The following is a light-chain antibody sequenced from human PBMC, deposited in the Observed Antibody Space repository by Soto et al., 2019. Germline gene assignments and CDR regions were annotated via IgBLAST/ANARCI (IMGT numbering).Light chain of an antibody. CDR1: QGISNF. CDR3: QEYSSVIT. CDR2: AAS. J-gene: IGKJ5*01. V-gene: IGKV1-27*01. Sequence: DIKMTQSPSSLSASVGDRVTITCRASQGISNFLAWYQQKPGKVPKLLISAASTLQSGVPSRFSGSGSGTDFTLTITSLQPEDVATYYCQEYSSVITFGQGTRLEIK.